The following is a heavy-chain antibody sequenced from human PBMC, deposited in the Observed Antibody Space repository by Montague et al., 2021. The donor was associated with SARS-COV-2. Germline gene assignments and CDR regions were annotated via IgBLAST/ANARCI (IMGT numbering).Heavy chain of an antibody. CDR1: GASINSRY. CDR2: YYSGST. V-gene: IGHV4-59*08. Sequence: TLSLTCTVSGASINSRYWSWIRQPPWRGLEWIGYYYSGSTKYDPSLKSRVTISVDTSKSQFSVKVTSVTAADTAVYYCARQGGSNYGWFDPWGQGTLVTVSS. J-gene: IGHJ5*02. D-gene: IGHD1-26*01. CDR3: ARQGGSNYGWFDP.